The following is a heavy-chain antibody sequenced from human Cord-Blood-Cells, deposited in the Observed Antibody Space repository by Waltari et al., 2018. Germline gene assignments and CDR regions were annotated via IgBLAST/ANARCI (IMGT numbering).Heavy chain of an antibody. CDR3: AGYRRPGGYYYYYDGMDG. CDR1: GGSLSVCY. CDR2: INHNGSP. Sequence: VQLQQWGAGLLKPSETLSLTCAVYGGSLSVCYWSVRRQPPGTGLELIGEINHNGSPNYNPPLKSRVTISVDTSKNQFSLKLSSVTAADTAVYYCAGYRRPGGYYYYYDGMDGWGQGTTVTVSS. J-gene: IGHJ6*02. V-gene: IGHV4-34*01. D-gene: IGHD1-26*01.